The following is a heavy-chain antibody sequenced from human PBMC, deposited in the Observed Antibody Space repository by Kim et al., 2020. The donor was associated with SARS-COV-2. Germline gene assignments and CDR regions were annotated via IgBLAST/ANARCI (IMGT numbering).Heavy chain of an antibody. V-gene: IGHV1-2*06. CDR2: INPNSGGT. CDR3: ARGAKEQFSRRWFDP. CDR1: GYTFTGYY. D-gene: IGHD1-1*01. J-gene: IGHJ5*02. Sequence: ALVKVSCKASGYTFTGYYMHWVRQAPGQGLEWMGRINPNSGGTNYAQKFQGRVTMTRDTSISTAYMELSRLRSDDTAVYYCARGAKEQFSRRWFDPWGQGTLVTVSS.